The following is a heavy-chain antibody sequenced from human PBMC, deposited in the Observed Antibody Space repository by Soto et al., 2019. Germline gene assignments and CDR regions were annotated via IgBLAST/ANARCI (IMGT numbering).Heavy chain of an antibody. CDR3: ARGNLDFDFWSGYYRNYYYYYMDV. D-gene: IGHD3-3*01. Sequence: ASVKVSCKASGYTFTVYNMHWVRQAPGKGLEWMGRINPNSGDTNYAQKFQGRVTMTRNTSISTAYMELSSLRSEDTAVYYCARGNLDFDFWSGYYRNYYYYYMDVWGKGTTVTVSS. J-gene: IGHJ6*03. CDR2: INPNSGDT. V-gene: IGHV1-2*02. CDR1: GYTFTVYN.